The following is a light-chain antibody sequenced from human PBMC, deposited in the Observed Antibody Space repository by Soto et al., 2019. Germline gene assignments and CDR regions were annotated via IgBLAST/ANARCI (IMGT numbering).Light chain of an antibody. V-gene: IGKV1-5*01. CDR1: QSISSY. CDR3: QQYSSYLWT. Sequence: DIQMTQSPSSLSASVGDRVAITCRASQSISSYLNWYQQKPGRAPKLLIYDASSLQSGVPSRFSGSGSGTEFTLTISSLQPDDFATYYCQQYSSYLWTFGQGTKVDIK. J-gene: IGKJ1*01. CDR2: DAS.